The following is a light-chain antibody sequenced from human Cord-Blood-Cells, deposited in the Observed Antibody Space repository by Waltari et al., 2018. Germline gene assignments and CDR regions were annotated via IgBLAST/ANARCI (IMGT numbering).Light chain of an antibody. CDR3: QQYNNWPWT. J-gene: IGKJ1*01. CDR1: HSVSSN. Sequence: IVITHSPHTRIVSPGERATVSCRASHSVSSNLSWYQQKPGQAPRLLIYGASTRAAGIPARFSGSGSGTEFTLTISSLQSEDFGVYYCQQYNNWPWTFGQGTKVEIK. V-gene: IGKV3-15*01. CDR2: GAS.